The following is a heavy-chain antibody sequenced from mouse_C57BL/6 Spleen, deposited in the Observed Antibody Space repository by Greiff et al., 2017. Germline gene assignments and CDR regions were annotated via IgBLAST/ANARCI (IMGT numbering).Heavy chain of an antibody. CDR2: IYPASGST. D-gene: IGHD1-3*01. V-gene: IGHV1-55*01. J-gene: IGHJ1*03. Sequence: QVQLQQPGAELVKPGASVKMSCKASGYTFTSYWITWVKQRPGQGLEWIGDIYPASGSTNYNEKFKSKTTLTVVTSSSTAYMQLSSLTSENSAVDDCAIPSGVTTNGYFDGWGKGTTVTVSS. CDR1: GYTFTSYW. CDR3: AIPSGVTTNGYFDG.